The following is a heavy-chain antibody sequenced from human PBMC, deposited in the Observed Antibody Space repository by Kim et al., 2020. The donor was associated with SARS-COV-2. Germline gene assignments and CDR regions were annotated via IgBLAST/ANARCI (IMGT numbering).Heavy chain of an antibody. CDR2: INPSGGSP. V-gene: IGHV1-46*01. D-gene: IGHD1-26*01. Sequence: ASVKVSCKASGYTFTSYYIHWVRQAPGQGLEWMGIINPSGGSPTYTQKFQGRVTMTRDTSTSTVYMELSSLRSEDTAVYYCVRGLVSGSYFGVWGQGTLVTVSS. CDR1: GYTFTSYY. CDR3: VRGLVSGSYFGV. J-gene: IGHJ4*02.